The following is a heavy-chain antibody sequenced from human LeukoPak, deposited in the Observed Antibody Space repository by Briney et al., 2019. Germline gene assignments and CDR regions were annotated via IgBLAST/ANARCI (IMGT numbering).Heavy chain of an antibody. J-gene: IGHJ4*02. V-gene: IGHV3-23*01. CDR3: ANMGGVVVVAATD. CDR1: GFTFSSYA. Sequence: GGSLRLSCAASGFTFSSYAMSWVRQAPGKGLEWVSAISGSGGSTYYADSVKGRFTISRDNSKNTLYPQMNSLRAEDTAVYYCANMGGVVVVAATDWAQGTLVTVSS. CDR2: ISGSGGST. D-gene: IGHD2-15*01.